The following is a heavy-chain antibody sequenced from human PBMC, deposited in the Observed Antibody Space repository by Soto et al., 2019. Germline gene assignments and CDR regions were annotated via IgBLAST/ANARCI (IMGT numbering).Heavy chain of an antibody. Sequence: VQLVESGGGVVQPGRSLRLSCAASGFTFSSYGMHWVRQAPGKGLEWVAVIWYDGSNKYYADSVKGRFTISRDNSKNTLYLQMNSLRAEDTAVYYCASGSYDSSGYYYAEYFQHWGQGTLVTVSS. D-gene: IGHD3-22*01. CDR1: GFTFSSYG. V-gene: IGHV3-33*01. CDR3: ASGSYDSSGYYYAEYFQH. J-gene: IGHJ1*01. CDR2: IWYDGSNK.